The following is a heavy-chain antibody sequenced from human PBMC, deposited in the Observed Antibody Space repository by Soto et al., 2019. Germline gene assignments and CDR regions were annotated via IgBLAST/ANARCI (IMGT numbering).Heavy chain of an antibody. J-gene: IGHJ4*02. Sequence: SETLSLTCAVYGGSFSGYYWSWIRQPPGKGLEWIGYVHYTGSTNYNSPLKSRVTISVDTSKNQFSLKLSSVTAADTAVYYCARGIYDSSGYYTRVFDYWGPGTLVTVSS. V-gene: IGHV4-59*01. CDR1: GGSFSGYY. CDR2: VHYTGST. D-gene: IGHD3-22*01. CDR3: ARGIYDSSGYYTRVFDY.